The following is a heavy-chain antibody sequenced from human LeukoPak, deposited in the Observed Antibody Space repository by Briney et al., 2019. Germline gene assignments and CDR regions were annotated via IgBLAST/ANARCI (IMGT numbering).Heavy chain of an antibody. CDR1: GFTFSSYG. D-gene: IGHD6-13*01. J-gene: IGHJ4*02. V-gene: IGHV3-74*01. CDR2: INSDGSTI. CDR3: ARAYSSSWAHFDY. Sequence: HPGGSLRLSCAASGFTFSSYGMHWVRQAPGKGLVWVSRINSDGSTISYADSVKGRFTISRDNAKNTLYLQMNSLRAEDTAVYYCARAYSSSWAHFDYWGQGTLVTVSS.